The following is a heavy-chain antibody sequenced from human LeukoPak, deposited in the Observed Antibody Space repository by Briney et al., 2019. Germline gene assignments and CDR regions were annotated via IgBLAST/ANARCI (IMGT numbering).Heavy chain of an antibody. CDR3: ATDYGDYEPIDY. Sequence: SGGSLRLSCTASGVSLSNYAMHWVRRPPGRGLEWVAVISFDGTNKYYGDSVEGRFSVSRDNSKNTSYLQMNSLRPDDTAMYYCATDYGDYEPIDYWGQGTLVTVSS. J-gene: IGHJ4*02. CDR2: ISFDGTNK. CDR1: GVSLSNYA. V-gene: IGHV3-30*04. D-gene: IGHD4-17*01.